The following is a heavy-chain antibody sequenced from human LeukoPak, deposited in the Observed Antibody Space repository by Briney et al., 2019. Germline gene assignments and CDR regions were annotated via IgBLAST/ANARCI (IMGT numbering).Heavy chain of an antibody. J-gene: IGHJ4*02. CDR1: GFTFSDYY. Sequence: PGGSLRLSCAASGFTFSDYYMSWLRQAPGKGLEWVSYFSSDSSTIYYADSVKGRFTISRDNAKKSLYLQMNSLRTEDTAVYYCANTEYQRLGTDYWGQGTLVTVSS. CDR3: ANTEYQRLGTDY. CDR2: FSSDSSTI. D-gene: IGHD2-2*01. V-gene: IGHV3-11*04.